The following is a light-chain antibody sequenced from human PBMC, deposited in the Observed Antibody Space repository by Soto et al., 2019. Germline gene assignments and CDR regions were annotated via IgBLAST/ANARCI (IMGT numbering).Light chain of an antibody. Sequence: EIVLTQSPGFLSVSPGERATLSCRASQTVRNGYLARYQHKAGQAPRLLIYRTLSRAAGIPDRFSGSGSGTDFTLTISRLEPEDFAVYFCQQYADSPVTFGGGTKVEIK. J-gene: IGKJ4*01. CDR3: QQYADSPVT. V-gene: IGKV3-20*01. CDR2: RTL. CDR1: QTVRNGY.